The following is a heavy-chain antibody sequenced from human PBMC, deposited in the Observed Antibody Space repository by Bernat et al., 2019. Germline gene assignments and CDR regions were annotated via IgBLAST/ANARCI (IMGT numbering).Heavy chain of an antibody. CDR2: IYYSGST. D-gene: IGHD3-22*01. Sequence: QVQLQESGPGLVKPSETLSLTCTVSGGSISSYYWSWIRQPPGKGLEWIGYIYYSGSTNYNPSLKSRVTISVDTSKNQFSLKLSSVTAADTAVYYCARMSYYDSSGYYAEERNFDYWGQGTLVTVSS. CDR3: ARMSYYDSSGYYAEERNFDY. V-gene: IGHV4-59*01. J-gene: IGHJ4*02. CDR1: GGSISSYY.